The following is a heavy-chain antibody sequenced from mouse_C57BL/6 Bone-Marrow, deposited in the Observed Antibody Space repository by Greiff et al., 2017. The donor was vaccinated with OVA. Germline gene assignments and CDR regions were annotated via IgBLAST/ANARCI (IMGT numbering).Heavy chain of an antibody. D-gene: IGHD3-2*02. J-gene: IGHJ2*01. V-gene: IGHV1-55*01. CDR3: AVDSSGLPYYFGY. CDR1: GYTFTSYW. Sequence: QVQLQQPGAELVKPGASVKMSCKASGYTFTSYWITWVKQRPGQGLEWIGDIYPGSGSTNYNEKFKSKATLTVNTSSSPAYMQLSSLTAEDSAVYYCAVDSSGLPYYFGYWGQGATLSV. CDR2: IYPGSGST.